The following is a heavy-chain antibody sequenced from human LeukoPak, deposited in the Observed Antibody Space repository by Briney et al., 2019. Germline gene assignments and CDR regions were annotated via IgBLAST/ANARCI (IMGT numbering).Heavy chain of an antibody. CDR1: GGSIRSSYYY. CDR3: ARYVTIFVGGESN. V-gene: IGHV4-39*01. J-gene: IGHJ4*02. CDR2: IYDSGST. Sequence: SGTLSLTCTVSGGSIRSSYYYWGWTRQPPGKGLEWIGSIYDSGSTYYNPSLKSRVTISVDTSKNQFSLKLNSVTAADTAVYYCARYVTIFVGGESNWGQGTLVTVSS. D-gene: IGHD3-9*01.